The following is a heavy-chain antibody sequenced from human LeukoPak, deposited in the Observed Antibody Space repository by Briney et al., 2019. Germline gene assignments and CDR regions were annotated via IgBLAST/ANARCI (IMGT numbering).Heavy chain of an antibody. D-gene: IGHD6-19*01. V-gene: IGHV3-21*01. CDR1: GFTFSSYS. J-gene: IGHJ4*02. CDR3: ARDPRYSSGWGGYFDY. CDR2: ISSSSGYI. Sequence: PGGSLRLSCAASGFTFSSYSMNWVRQAPGKGLEWVSSISSSSGYIYYADSVKGRFTISRDNAKNSLYLQMNSLRAEDTAVYYCARDPRYSSGWGGYFDYWGQGTLVTVSS.